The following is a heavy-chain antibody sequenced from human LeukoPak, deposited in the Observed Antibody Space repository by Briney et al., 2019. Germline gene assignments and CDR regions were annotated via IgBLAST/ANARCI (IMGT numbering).Heavy chain of an antibody. V-gene: IGHV1-46*01. CDR3: ARDLPGIAAAGTGEFDF. D-gene: IGHD6-13*01. J-gene: IGHJ4*02. CDR1: GYTFTSYY. CDR2: INPSGGST. Sequence: GASVNVSCKASGYTFTSYYMHWVRQAPGQGLEWMGVINPSGGSTSYAQKFQGRVTMTRDTSTSTVYMELSSLRSEDTAVYFCARDLPGIAAAGTGEFDFWGQGTLVTVSS.